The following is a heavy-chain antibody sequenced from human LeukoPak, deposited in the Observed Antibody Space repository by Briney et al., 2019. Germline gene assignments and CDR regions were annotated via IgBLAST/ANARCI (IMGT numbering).Heavy chain of an antibody. Sequence: ASVKVSCKASGYTFTSYDINWVRQATGQGLEWMGWMNPNSGNTGYAQKFQGRVTMTRNTSISTAYMELSSLRSEDTAMYYCAREVRHYYGSGSYYRYYYYGMDVWGQGTTVTVSS. CDR2: MNPNSGNT. CDR3: AREVRHYYGSGSYYRYYYYGMDV. D-gene: IGHD3-10*01. V-gene: IGHV1-8*01. J-gene: IGHJ6*02. CDR1: GYTFTSYD.